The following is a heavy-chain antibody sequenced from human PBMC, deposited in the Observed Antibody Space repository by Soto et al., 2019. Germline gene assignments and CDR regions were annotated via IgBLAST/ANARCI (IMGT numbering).Heavy chain of an antibody. Sequence: PGGSLRLSCAASDFAFSNAWINWVRQAPGKGLEWVGRIKSRALGGTTDFAAPVRGRIAITRDDSRNMVYMQMNNLNTEDTAVYYCTTDSYSPIVEVRFDYWGHGTLVTVSS. CDR2: IKSRALGGTT. V-gene: IGHV3-15*07. CDR3: TTDSYSPIVEVRFDY. D-gene: IGHD1-26*01. J-gene: IGHJ4*01. CDR1: DFAFSNAW.